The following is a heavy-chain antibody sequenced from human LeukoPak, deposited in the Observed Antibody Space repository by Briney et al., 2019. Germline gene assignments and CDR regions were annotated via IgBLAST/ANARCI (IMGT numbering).Heavy chain of an antibody. J-gene: IGHJ4*02. CDR3: AALHCSSTSCYLDY. CDR2: MNPNSGNT. V-gene: IGHV1-8*01. CDR1: GYTFTSYD. Sequence: ASVKVSCKASGYTFTSYDINWVRQATGQGLEWMAWMNPNSGNTGYAQKFQGRVTMTRNTSISTAYMELSSLRSEDTAVYYCAALHCSSTSCYLDYWGQGTLVTVSS. D-gene: IGHD2-2*01.